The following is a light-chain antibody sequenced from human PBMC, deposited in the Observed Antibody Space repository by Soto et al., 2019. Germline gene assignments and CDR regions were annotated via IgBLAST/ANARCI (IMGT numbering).Light chain of an antibody. Sequence: QSALTQPASVSGSPGQSITISCTGTSSDVGGQNFVSWYQQHPGKAPKLMISEVSNRPSGVPNRFSGSKSGNTASLTISGLQAEDEADYYCASRTSSSTYVFGPGTKLTV. V-gene: IGLV2-14*01. CDR2: EVS. CDR3: ASRTSSSTYV. J-gene: IGLJ1*01. CDR1: SSDVGGQNF.